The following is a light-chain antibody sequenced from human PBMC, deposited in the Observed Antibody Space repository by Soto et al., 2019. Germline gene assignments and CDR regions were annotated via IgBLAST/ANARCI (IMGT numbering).Light chain of an antibody. Sequence: EVVVTQSPANLSVSPGVGATLSCWASQPVSDKLAWYQQKPGQTPRLLVYGASNRATGIPARFSGSGSGTDFTLTISSLEPEDFAVYYCQQRSNWPTFGQGTKVDIK. CDR1: QPVSDK. CDR2: GAS. J-gene: IGKJ1*01. V-gene: IGKV3-11*01. CDR3: QQRSNWPT.